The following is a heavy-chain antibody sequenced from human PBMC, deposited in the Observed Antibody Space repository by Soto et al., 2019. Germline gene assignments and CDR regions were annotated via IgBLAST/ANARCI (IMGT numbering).Heavy chain of an antibody. CDR3: ARYYYDSSAHWGFDP. V-gene: IGHV4-4*02. Sequence: SETLSLTCAVSGGSISSSNWWRWVRQPPGKGLEWIGEIYHSGSTNYNPSLKSRVTRSVDKSKNQCSLKLSSVTAADTAVYYCARYYYDSSAHWGFDPWGQGTLVTVSS. CDR1: GGSISSSNW. J-gene: IGHJ5*02. CDR2: IYHSGST. D-gene: IGHD3-22*01.